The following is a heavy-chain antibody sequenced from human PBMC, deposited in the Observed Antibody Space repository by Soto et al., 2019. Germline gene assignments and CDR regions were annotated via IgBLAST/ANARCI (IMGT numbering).Heavy chain of an antibody. CDR2: ISYDGSNK. D-gene: IGHD3-10*01. J-gene: IGHJ5*02. CDR1: GFTFSSYG. Sequence: GGSLRLSCAASGFTFSSYGMHWVRQAPGKGLEWVAVISYDGSNKYYADSVKGRFTISRDNSKNTLYLQMNSLRAEDTAVYYCAKDQTPITMVRGVLDPWGQGTLVTVSS. V-gene: IGHV3-30*18. CDR3: AKDQTPITMVRGVLDP.